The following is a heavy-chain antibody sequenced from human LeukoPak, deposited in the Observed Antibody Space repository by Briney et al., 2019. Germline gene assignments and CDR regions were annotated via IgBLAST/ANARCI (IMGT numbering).Heavy chain of an antibody. Sequence: ASVKVSCKASGYTFTSYGISWVRQAPGQGLEWMGRINPYSDNTDYAQQYQGRVTMTTDMSTGTAHMELRSLRSDDTAVYYCARYDFWSGYHFDYWGQGTLVTVSS. CDR2: INPYSDNT. CDR3: ARYDFWSGYHFDY. D-gene: IGHD3-3*01. CDR1: GYTFTSYG. J-gene: IGHJ4*02. V-gene: IGHV1-18*01.